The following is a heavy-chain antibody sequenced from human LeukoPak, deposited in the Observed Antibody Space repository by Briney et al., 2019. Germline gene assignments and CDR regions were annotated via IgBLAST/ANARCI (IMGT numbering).Heavy chain of an antibody. CDR1: GYTFSSFG. CDR3: AKDARITMIVVAYYGMDV. V-gene: IGHV1-18*01. Sequence: ASVKVSCKASGYTFSSFGISWVRQAPGQGLEWMGWISVDNGNTKYAEKVQGRVTMTRDTSTSTVYMELSSLRSEDTAVYYCAKDARITMIVVAYYGMDVWGQGTTVTVSS. CDR2: ISVDNGNT. J-gene: IGHJ6*02. D-gene: IGHD3-22*01.